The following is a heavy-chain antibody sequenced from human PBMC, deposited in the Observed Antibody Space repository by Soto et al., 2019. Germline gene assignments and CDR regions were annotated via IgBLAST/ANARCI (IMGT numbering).Heavy chain of an antibody. Sequence: PSETLSLTSTVSCGSISSYYWSWIRQPPGQGLEWIGYIYYSGSTNYNPSLKSRVTISVDTSKNQFSLKLSSVTAADTAVYYCARGTHYYDSSGYRYYFDYWGQGTLVTVSS. CDR2: IYYSGST. CDR1: CGSISSYY. D-gene: IGHD3-22*01. V-gene: IGHV4-59*01. CDR3: ARGTHYYDSSGYRYYFDY. J-gene: IGHJ4*02.